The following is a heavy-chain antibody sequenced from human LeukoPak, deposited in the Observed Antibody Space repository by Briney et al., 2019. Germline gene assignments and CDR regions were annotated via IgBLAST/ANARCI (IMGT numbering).Heavy chain of an antibody. D-gene: IGHD1-26*01. CDR3: ARDLTPGGSYYESWFDP. V-gene: IGHV3-11*01. J-gene: IGHJ5*02. Sequence: PGGSLRLSCAASGFTFSDYYMSWIRQAPGKGLEWVSYISSSGSTIYYADSVKGRFTISRDNAKDSLYLQMNSLRAEDTAVYYCARDLTPGGSYYESWFDPWGQGTLVTVSS. CDR1: GFTFSDYY. CDR2: ISSSGSTI.